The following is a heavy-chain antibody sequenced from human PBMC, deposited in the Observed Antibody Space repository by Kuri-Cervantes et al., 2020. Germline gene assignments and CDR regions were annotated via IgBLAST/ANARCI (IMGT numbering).Heavy chain of an antibody. CDR1: GFTFSSYW. Sequence: GGSLRLSCAASGFTFSSYWMHWVRQAPGKGLVWVSRINSDGSSTSYADSVKGRFTISRDDAKNTLYLQMNSLRAEDTAVYYGARVTTGGDGDDYWGQGTLVTVSS. J-gene: IGHJ4*02. CDR3: ARVTTGGDGDDY. V-gene: IGHV3-74*01. D-gene: IGHD3-16*01. CDR2: INSDGSST.